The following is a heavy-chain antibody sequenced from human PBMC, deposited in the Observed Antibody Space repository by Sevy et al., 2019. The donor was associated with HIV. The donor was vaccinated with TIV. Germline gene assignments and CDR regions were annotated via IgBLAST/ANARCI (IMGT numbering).Heavy chain of an antibody. D-gene: IGHD2-2*01. V-gene: IGHV1-69*13. Sequence: ASVKVSCKASGGTFSSYAISWVRQAPGQGLEWMGGIIPIFGTANYAQKFQGRVTITADESTSTAYMELSSLRSEDTAVYYCARGVCSSTSCSVLNWFDPWGQGTLLTVSS. J-gene: IGHJ5*02. CDR2: IIPIFGTA. CDR1: GGTFSSYA. CDR3: ARGVCSSTSCSVLNWFDP.